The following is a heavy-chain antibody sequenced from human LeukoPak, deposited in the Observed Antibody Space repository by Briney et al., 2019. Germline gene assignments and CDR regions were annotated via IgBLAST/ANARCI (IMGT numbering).Heavy chain of an antibody. J-gene: IGHJ4*02. D-gene: IGHD1-1*01. Sequence: PGGSLRLSCAASGFDVSNNYMNWIRQSPEKGLEWVSIIHNDGNTYYAHSVKGRFTVSRDNSKNTVSLQMDSLRVDDTAVYFCARGFLQLTTYYFDYWGQGTLVTVSS. V-gene: IGHV3-66*01. CDR2: IHNDGNT. CDR3: ARGFLQLTTYYFDY. CDR1: GFDVSNNY.